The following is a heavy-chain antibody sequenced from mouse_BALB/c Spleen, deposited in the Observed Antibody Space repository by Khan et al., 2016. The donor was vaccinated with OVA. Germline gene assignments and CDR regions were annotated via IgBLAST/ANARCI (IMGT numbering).Heavy chain of an antibody. Sequence: QVQLKQSGAELTRPGASVKMSCKASGYTFTSYTMHWVKQRPGQGLEWIGYINPVSDYTNYNQNFKDKATLTADKSSSTAYMQLRSLTSEDSAVYYSAKEGAYYRSDGWFAYWGQGTLVTVST. CDR2: INPVSDYT. CDR3: AKEGAYYRSDGWFAY. V-gene: IGHV1-4*01. CDR1: GYTFTSYT. J-gene: IGHJ3*01. D-gene: IGHD2-14*01.